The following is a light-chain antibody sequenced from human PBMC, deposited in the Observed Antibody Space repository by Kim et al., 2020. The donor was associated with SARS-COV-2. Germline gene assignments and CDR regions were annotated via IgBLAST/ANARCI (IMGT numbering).Light chain of an antibody. J-gene: IGKJ4*01. CDR1: QSISSW. CDR3: QQYNSYSLLT. CDR2: KAA. V-gene: IGKV1-5*03. Sequence: SVGDRVTITCRASQSISSWLAWYQQKPGKAPKLLIYKAASLESGVPSRCSGSGSGTEFTLTISSLQPDDFATYYCQQYNSYSLLTFGGGTKVDIK.